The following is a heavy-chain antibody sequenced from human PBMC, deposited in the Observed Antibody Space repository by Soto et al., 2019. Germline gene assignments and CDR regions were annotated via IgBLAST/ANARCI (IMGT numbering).Heavy chain of an antibody. Sequence: EVQLLESGGGLVQPGGSLRLSCAASGFTFSSYSMNWVRQAPGKGLEWVATVGGGGENTFYADSVKGRFTISRDDSQNTLYLQMNSLRAEDTAVYFCAKRDSGSGRSPPLINYRGQGTLVTVSS. D-gene: IGHD3-10*01. CDR3: AKRDSGSGRSPPLINY. V-gene: IGHV3-23*01. J-gene: IGHJ4*02. CDR1: GFTFSSYS. CDR2: VGGGGENT.